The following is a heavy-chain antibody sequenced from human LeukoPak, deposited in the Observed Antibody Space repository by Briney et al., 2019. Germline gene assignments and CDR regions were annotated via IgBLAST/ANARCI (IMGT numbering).Heavy chain of an antibody. J-gene: IGHJ5*02. CDR3: ARYRIAAVTLHVNFNWFDP. D-gene: IGHD6-13*01. CDR1: GGSISSSSYY. V-gene: IGHV4-39*01. Sequence: SETLSLTCTVSGGSISSSSYYWGWIRQPPGKGLEWIGSIYYSGSTYYNPSLKSRVTISVDTSKNQFSLKLSSVTAADTAVYYCARYRIAAVTLHVNFNWFDPWGQGTLVTVSS. CDR2: IYYSGST.